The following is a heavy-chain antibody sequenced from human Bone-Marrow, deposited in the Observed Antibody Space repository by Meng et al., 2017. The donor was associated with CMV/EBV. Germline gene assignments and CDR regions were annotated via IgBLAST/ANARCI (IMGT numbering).Heavy chain of an antibody. CDR3: ARVRLGGSSGLGEFDP. Sequence: SETLSLTCTVSGDSISSSSYYWGWIRQPPGKGLEWIGSIYYSGSTYYNPSLKSRVTISVDTSKNQFSLKLSSVTAADTAVYYCARVRLGGSSGLGEFDPWGQGTLVTVSS. V-gene: IGHV4-39*07. CDR2: IYYSGST. J-gene: IGHJ5*02. D-gene: IGHD3-16*01. CDR1: GDSISSSSYY.